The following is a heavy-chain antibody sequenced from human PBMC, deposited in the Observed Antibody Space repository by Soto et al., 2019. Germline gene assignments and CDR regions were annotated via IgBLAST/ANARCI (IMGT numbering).Heavy chain of an antibody. V-gene: IGHV3-23*01. D-gene: IGHD3-9*01. CDR3: AKDWDFYDFVPGYYLTWHYFDY. J-gene: IGHJ4*02. CDR1: GFTFSSYS. Sequence: GGSLRLSCAASGFTFSSYSMHWVRQAPGKGLEWVAFISAGGGSPNYADSVKGRFTISRDNSKNMVYLQMNSLRAEDTAVYYCAKDWDFYDFVPGYYLTWHYFDYWGQGTTVTVSS. CDR2: ISAGGGSP.